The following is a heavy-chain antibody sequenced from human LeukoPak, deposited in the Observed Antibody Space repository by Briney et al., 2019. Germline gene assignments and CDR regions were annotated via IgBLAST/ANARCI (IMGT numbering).Heavy chain of an antibody. D-gene: IGHD2/OR15-2a*01. J-gene: IGHJ4*02. V-gene: IGHV1-46*01. CDR3: ARDCSSTTCQGPVLDF. Sequence: ASVKVSCKTSGYTFTSHYVHWVRQAPGQGLEWMGIIHPSGGNSRNTQNFQGRVTMTRDTSTGTVYLELSSLRSEDTAVYYCARDCSSTTCQGPVLDFWGQGTLVTVSS. CDR1: GYTFTSHY. CDR2: IHPSGGNS.